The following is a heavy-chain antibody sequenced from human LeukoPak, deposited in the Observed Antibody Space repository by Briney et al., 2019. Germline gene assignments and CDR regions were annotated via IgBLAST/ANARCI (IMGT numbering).Heavy chain of an antibody. Sequence: PGESLRIPCKGSGYSFTNYWINWVRQMPGKGLEWMGRIDPSDSYTNYSPSFQGHVTISADKSISTVYLQWSSLKASDTAIYYCARSVYYYYYMDVWGQGTTVTVSS. CDR3: ARSVYYYYYMDV. CDR1: GYSFTNYW. CDR2: IDPSDSYT. J-gene: IGHJ6*02. V-gene: IGHV5-10-1*01.